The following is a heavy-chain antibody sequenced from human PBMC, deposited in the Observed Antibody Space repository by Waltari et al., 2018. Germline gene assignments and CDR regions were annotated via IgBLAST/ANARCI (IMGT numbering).Heavy chain of an antibody. CDR3: ARDLMYGEHPLFDR. J-gene: IGHJ5*02. CDR1: GLTFVDYS. CDR2: IRSKAYVETT. D-gene: IGHD4-17*01. V-gene: IGHV3-49*04. Sequence: DVQLAESGGGLVQPGRSLRLSCTTSGLTFVDYSMNWGRQAPGQGLGWVGFIRSKAYVETTDYAASVRGRFTISRDDSKSIAYLQMNSLKTEDTAIYFCARDLMYGEHPLFDRWGQGTLVTVSS.